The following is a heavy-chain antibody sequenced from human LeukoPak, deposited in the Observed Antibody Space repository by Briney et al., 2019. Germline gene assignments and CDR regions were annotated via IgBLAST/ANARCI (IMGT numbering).Heavy chain of an antibody. Sequence: GGPLRLSCAASGFTFSSYAMSWVRQAPGKGLEWVSAISGSGGSTYYADSVKGRFTISRDNSKNTLYLQMNSLRAEDTAVYYCAKDLMWSSSWYDPPSFDYWGQGTLVTVSS. CDR3: AKDLMWSSSWYDPPSFDY. D-gene: IGHD6-13*01. J-gene: IGHJ4*02. CDR2: ISGSGGST. V-gene: IGHV3-23*01. CDR1: GFTFSSYA.